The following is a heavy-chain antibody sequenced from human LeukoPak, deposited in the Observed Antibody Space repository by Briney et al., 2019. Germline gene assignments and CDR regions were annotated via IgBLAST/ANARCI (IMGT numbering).Heavy chain of an antibody. CDR2: TDPIGGST. D-gene: IGHD2-21*02. V-gene: IGHV1-46*01. Sequence: ASVKVSCKASGYTFTNYYIHWVRQAPGQGLEWMGITDPIGGSTNYAQKFQGRVTITADKSTSTAYMELSSLRSEDTAVYYCAISGVVTATDNWFDPWGQGTLVTVSS. CDR3: AISGVVTATDNWFDP. J-gene: IGHJ5*02. CDR1: GYTFTNYY.